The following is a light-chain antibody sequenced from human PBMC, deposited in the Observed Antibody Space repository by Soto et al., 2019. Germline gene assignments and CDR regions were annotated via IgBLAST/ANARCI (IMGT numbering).Light chain of an antibody. CDR1: ETINNY. Sequence: DIRMTQSPSSLSVSVGDGVTITCRASETINNYLNWYQQKPGRAPKLLIHAASTLQSGVPSRFSDSGSGTDFTLTISSLQPEDFATYSCQQSYTTPWTFGLGTRVEI. CDR3: QQSYTTPWT. J-gene: IGKJ1*01. CDR2: AAS. V-gene: IGKV1-39*01.